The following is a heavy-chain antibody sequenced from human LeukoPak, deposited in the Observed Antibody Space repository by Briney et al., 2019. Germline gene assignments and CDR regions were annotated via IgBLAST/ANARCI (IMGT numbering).Heavy chain of an antibody. J-gene: IGHJ5*02. CDR3: AKLWFGDLTLFDP. Sequence: GGSLRLSCAASGFTFSSYSMNRVRQAPGKGLEWVSSISSSSSYIYYADSVKGRFTISRDNAKNSLYLQMNSLRAEDTAVYYCAKLWFGDLTLFDPWGQGTLVTVSS. V-gene: IGHV3-21*01. CDR1: GFTFSSYS. CDR2: ISSSSSYI. D-gene: IGHD3-10*01.